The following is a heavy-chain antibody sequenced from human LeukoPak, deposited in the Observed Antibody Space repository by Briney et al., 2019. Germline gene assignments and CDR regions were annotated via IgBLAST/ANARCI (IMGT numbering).Heavy chain of an antibody. CDR3: AKLSTVRDLSRVRFDP. D-gene: IGHD2-21*02. Sequence: QPGGSLRLSCEASGFSFNTSGVHWVRQAPGKGLEWMAVISKDGRKNHYADSVKGRFTISRDNSKRTLYLQMNSLRAEDTAVYYCAKLSTVRDLSRVRFDPWGQGTLVTVSS. CDR1: GFSFNTSG. V-gene: IGHV3-30*18. J-gene: IGHJ5*02. CDR2: ISKDGRKN.